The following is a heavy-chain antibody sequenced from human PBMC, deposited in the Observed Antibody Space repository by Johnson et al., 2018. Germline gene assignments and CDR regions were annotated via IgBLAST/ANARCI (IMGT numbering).Heavy chain of an antibody. CDR3: ARGRDNFYHMDV. V-gene: IGHV3-30*03. J-gene: IGHJ6*03. D-gene: IGHD2-15*01. CDR1: GFIFSSYG. Sequence: QVQLVESGGGVVQPGRSLRLSCAASGFIFSSYGMHWVRQAPGKGLEWVAVISYDGSNKYSADSVKGRFTISRDNSKNTLDLQMNSRRAEDTAGYYCARGRDNFYHMDVWGKGTTVTVSS. CDR2: ISYDGSNK.